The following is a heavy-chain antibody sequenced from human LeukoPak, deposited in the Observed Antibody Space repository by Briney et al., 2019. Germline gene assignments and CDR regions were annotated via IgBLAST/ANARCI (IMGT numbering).Heavy chain of an antibody. CDR3: ARVRAQRITMVGGVFLDY. CDR2: INHSGST. D-gene: IGHD3-10*01. CDR1: GGSFSVYY. Sequence: SETLSLTCAVYGGSFSVYYWSWIRHPPGKGLEWSGEINHSGSTNYNPSLKSRVSISVDTSKNQFSLKLSSVTAADTAVYYCARVRAQRITMVGGVFLDYWGQGTLVTVSS. J-gene: IGHJ4*02. V-gene: IGHV4-34*01.